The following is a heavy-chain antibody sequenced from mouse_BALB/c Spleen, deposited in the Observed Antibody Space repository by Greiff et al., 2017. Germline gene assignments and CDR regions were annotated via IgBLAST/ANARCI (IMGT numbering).Heavy chain of an antibody. J-gene: IGHJ3*01. Sequence: EVQLVESGGGLVQPGGSRKLSCAASGFTFSSFGMHWVRQAPEKGLEWVAYISSGSSTIYYADTVKGRFTISRDNPKNTLFLQMTSLRSEDTAMYYCARGQLGVFAYWGQGTLVTVSA. CDR3: ARGQLGVFAY. V-gene: IGHV5-17*02. CDR2: ISSGSSTI. D-gene: IGHD3-1*01. CDR1: GFTFSSFG.